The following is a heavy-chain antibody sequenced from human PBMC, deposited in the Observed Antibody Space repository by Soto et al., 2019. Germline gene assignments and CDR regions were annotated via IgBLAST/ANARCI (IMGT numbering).Heavy chain of an antibody. V-gene: IGHV2-5*02. CDR2: IYWDDDE. J-gene: IGHJ4*02. CDR1: GFSLSTSGVG. Sequence: QITLKESGPTLVKPTQTLTLTCTFSGFSLSTSGVGVGWIRQPPGKALEWLALIYWDDDERYSPSLKSRLTITKDTSKNQVVLTMTNMDPEDTATYYCARANTTVALSYWGQGTLVTVSS. D-gene: IGHD4-17*01. CDR3: ARANTTVALSY.